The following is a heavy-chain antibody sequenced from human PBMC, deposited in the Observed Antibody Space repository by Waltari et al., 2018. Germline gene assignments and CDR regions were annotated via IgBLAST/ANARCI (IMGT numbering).Heavy chain of an antibody. CDR3: ARDQGYDYIWGSADARDGMDV. V-gene: IGHV4-34*01. Sequence: QVQLQQWGAGLLKPSETLSLTCAVYGGSFSGYYWSWIRQHPGTGLEWIGEINHSGSTNYNPSLKSRVTISVDTSKNQFSLKLSSVTAADTAVYYCARDQGYDYIWGSADARDGMDVWGQGTTVTVSS. CDR1: GGSFSGYY. J-gene: IGHJ6*02. CDR2: INHSGST. D-gene: IGHD3-16*01.